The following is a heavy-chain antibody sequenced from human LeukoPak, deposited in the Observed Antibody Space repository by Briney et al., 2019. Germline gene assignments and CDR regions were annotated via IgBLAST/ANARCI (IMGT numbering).Heavy chain of an antibody. D-gene: IGHD3-10*01. CDR1: GGSITSHY. CDR3: ARHATGSYSVPWLDP. J-gene: IGHJ5*02. CDR2: FSDSRST. V-gene: IGHV4-59*08. Sequence: SETLSLTCTVSGGSITSHYWSWIRQPPGKGLEWIGYFSDSRSTIYNPSLKSRVTILGDTSKNQFSLKLSSVTAADTAVYYCARHATGSYSVPWLDPWGQGTLVTVSS.